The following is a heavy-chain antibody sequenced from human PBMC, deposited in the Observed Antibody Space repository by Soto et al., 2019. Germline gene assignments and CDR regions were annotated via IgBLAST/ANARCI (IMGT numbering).Heavy chain of an antibody. Sequence: PGGSLRLSCAASGFTFDDYAMHWVRQAPGKGLEWVSGISWNSGSIGYADSVKGRFTISRDNAKNSLYLQMNSLRAEDTALYYCAKAVDFWSGYHYFDYWGQGTLVTVSS. CDR3: AKAVDFWSGYHYFDY. CDR1: GFTFDDYA. D-gene: IGHD3-3*01. CDR2: ISWNSGSI. V-gene: IGHV3-9*01. J-gene: IGHJ4*02.